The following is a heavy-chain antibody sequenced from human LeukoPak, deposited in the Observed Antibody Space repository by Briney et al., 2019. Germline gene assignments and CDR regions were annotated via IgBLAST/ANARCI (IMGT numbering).Heavy chain of an antibody. CDR1: GGSISGYY. J-gene: IGHJ6*02. D-gene: IGHD3-3*01. V-gene: IGHV4-59*01. Sequence: PSETLSLTCTVSGGSISGYYWNWIRQPPGKGLEWIGYIYYSGSTNYNPSLKSRVTMSLDTSKNQFSLKLSSVTAADTAVYYCARRAYYDFWSGYGYYYYYGMDVWGQGTTVTVSS. CDR3: ARRAYYDFWSGYGYYYYYGMDV. CDR2: IYYSGST.